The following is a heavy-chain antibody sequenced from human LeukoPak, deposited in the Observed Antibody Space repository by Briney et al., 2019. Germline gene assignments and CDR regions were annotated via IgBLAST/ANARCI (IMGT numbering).Heavy chain of an antibody. CDR3: AKGPLSSGWYGTTPYYFDY. Sequence: GGSLRLSCAASGFTFSSYGMPWVRQAPGKGLEWVAVISYDGSNKYYADSVKGRFTISRDNSKNTLYLQMNSLRAEDTAVYYCAKGPLSSGWYGTTPYYFDYWGQGTLVTVSS. CDR2: ISYDGSNK. D-gene: IGHD6-19*01. CDR1: GFTFSSYG. J-gene: IGHJ4*02. V-gene: IGHV3-30*18.